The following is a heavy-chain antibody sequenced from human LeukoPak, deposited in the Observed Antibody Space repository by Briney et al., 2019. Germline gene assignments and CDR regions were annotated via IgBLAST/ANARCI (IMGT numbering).Heavy chain of an antibody. J-gene: IGHJ5*02. CDR3: ARVSSSWDFDP. Sequence: ASVKVSCKASGYTFTDYYVHWVRQAPGQGLEWMGWINPNNGGTEYAQKFQGRVAMTRDTSTSTAYMELSRLRSDDTAVYYRARVSSSWDFDPWGQGTQVTVSS. CDR1: GYTFTDYY. V-gene: IGHV1-2*02. CDR2: INPNNGGT. D-gene: IGHD6-13*01.